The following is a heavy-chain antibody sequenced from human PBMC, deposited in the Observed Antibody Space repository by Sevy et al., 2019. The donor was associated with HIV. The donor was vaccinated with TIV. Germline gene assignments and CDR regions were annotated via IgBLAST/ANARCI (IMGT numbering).Heavy chain of an antibody. J-gene: IGHJ6*02. CDR1: GASVSSANDY. CDR2: VFYFGNT. Sequence: SETLSLTCSVSGASVSSANDYWSWIRQPPGKGLEWIGYVFYFGNTNYNPSLKSRATISLDTSKKQFSLKLTSVTAADTAIYYCARDQYYDILTGIYAMDVWGQGTTVTVSS. V-gene: IGHV4-61*01. D-gene: IGHD3-9*01. CDR3: ARDQYYDILTGIYAMDV.